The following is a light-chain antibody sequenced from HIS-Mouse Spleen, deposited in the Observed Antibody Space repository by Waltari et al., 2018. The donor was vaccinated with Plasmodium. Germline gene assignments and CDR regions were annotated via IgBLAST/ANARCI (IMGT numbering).Light chain of an antibody. CDR2: EGS. CDR1: SSDVGRYHL. J-gene: IGLJ3*02. CDR3: CSYAGSSTNWV. V-gene: IGLV2-23*01. Sequence: QSALNQPPSVSGSPGQSIPLPCTGPSSDVGRYHLVSWYQQHPGKAPNLMIYEGSKRPSGVSNRFSGSKSGNTASLTISGLQAEDEADYYCCSYAGSSTNWVFGGGTKLTVL.